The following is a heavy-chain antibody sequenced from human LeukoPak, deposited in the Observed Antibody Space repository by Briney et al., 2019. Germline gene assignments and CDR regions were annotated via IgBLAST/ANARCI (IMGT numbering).Heavy chain of an antibody. CDR1: GDSISSSY. J-gene: IGHJ3*01. Sequence: SETLSLTCTVSGDSISSSYWSWIRQSPGKGLEWIGYFYDTVSTKYNPSLKRRVIISTDKSKNQLSPKLNSVTAADTAVYYCARHGAFFTRGFCSNSNCYVDGLQTWGQGIVVSVSS. D-gene: IGHD2-2*01. CDR2: FYDTVST. CDR3: ARHGAFFTRGFCSNSNCYVDGLQT. V-gene: IGHV4-59*08.